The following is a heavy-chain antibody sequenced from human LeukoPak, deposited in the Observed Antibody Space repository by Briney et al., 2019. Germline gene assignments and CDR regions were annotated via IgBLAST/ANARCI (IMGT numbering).Heavy chain of an antibody. CDR2: INHSGST. CDR1: GGSFNSYY. Sequence: PSETLSLTCAVYGGSFNSYYWSWIRQPPGKGLEWIGEINHSGSTNYNPSLKSRVTMSVDTSKNQFSLKLSSVTAADTAVYYCARVYYYDSSGYYNDDAFDIWGQGTTVTVSS. J-gene: IGHJ3*02. CDR3: ARVYYYDSSGYYNDDAFDI. D-gene: IGHD3-22*01. V-gene: IGHV4-34*01.